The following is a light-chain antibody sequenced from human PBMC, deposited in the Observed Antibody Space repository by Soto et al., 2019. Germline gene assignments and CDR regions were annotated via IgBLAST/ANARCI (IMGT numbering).Light chain of an antibody. J-gene: IGKJ2*01. Sequence: DILMTQSPSTLYVSVGDRVTITCRASQGISGWLAWYQQKPGKAPRLLIYKASSLESGVPSRFSGSGFGTEFTLTISSLQPDDSGTYYCQQYEAYCRTFGQGTKLEIK. CDR3: QQYEAYCRT. CDR1: QGISGW. CDR2: KAS. V-gene: IGKV1-5*03.